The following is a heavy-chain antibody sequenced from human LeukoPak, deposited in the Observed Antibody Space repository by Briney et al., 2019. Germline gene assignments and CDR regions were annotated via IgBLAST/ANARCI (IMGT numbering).Heavy chain of an antibody. CDR3: ATGFLRYCSGGSCLLVY. CDR1: GYTLTELS. CDR2: FDPEDGET. Sequence: ASVKVSCKVSGYTLTELSMHWVRQAPGKGLEWMGGFDPEDGETIYAQKFQGRVTMTEDTSTDTAYMELSSLRSEDTAMYYCATGFLRYCSGGSCLLVYWGQGTLVTVSS. D-gene: IGHD2-15*01. V-gene: IGHV1-24*01. J-gene: IGHJ4*02.